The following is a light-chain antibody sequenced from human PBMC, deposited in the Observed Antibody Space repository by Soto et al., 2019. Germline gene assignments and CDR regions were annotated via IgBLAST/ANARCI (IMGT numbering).Light chain of an antibody. V-gene: IGLV2-14*01. CDR2: EVS. Sequence: QSALNQPASVSGSPGQPITISCTGTSSDVGGYNYVSWYQQHPGKAPKLMIYEVSNRPSGVSNRFSGSKSGNTASLTISGLQAEDEADYYCSSYTSSSSYVFGTGTKVTVL. J-gene: IGLJ1*01. CDR1: SSDVGGYNY. CDR3: SSYTSSSSYV.